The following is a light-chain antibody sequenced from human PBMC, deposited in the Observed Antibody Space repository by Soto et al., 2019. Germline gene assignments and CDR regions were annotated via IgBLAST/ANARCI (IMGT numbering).Light chain of an antibody. CDR2: KAS. J-gene: IGKJ4*01. V-gene: IGKV1-39*01. CDR1: QSIDKY. CDR3: QQSYSTPLT. Sequence: DIQMTQSPSSLSASVGDRVTITCRASQSIDKYLNWYQQKPGKAPKLLIYKASSLESGVPSRFSGSGSGTEFTLTISSLQPDDFATYYCQQSYSTPLTFGGGTKVDIK.